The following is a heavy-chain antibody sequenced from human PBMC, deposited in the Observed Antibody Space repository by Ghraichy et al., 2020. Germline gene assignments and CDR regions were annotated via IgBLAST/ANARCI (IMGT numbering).Heavy chain of an antibody. CDR2: ISQEGNTK. J-gene: IGHJ4*02. D-gene: IGHD1-20*01. CDR3: VRTLNWNDDY. V-gene: IGHV3-7*01. Sequence: LSLTCAASGFTFSNHWMTWARQAPGKGLEWVASISQEGNTKLYVDSVKGRFTVPRDNAKMSLFLQMSSLRDEDTAVYFCVRTLNWNDDYWGQGTLVAVS. CDR1: GFTFSNHW.